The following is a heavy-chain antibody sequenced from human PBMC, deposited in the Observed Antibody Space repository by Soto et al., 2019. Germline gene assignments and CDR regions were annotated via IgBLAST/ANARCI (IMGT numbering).Heavy chain of an antibody. CDR1: GFTFSTYS. CDR2: ISSSSSYI. Sequence: PGGSLRLSCAASGFTFSTYSMNWVRQAPGNGLEWVSSISSSSSYIYYADSVKGRFTISRDNAKNSLYLQMNSLRAEDTAVYYCARYDSSGYYWPYYYYGMDVWGQGTTVTVSS. J-gene: IGHJ6*02. V-gene: IGHV3-21*01. CDR3: ARYDSSGYYWPYYYYGMDV. D-gene: IGHD3-22*01.